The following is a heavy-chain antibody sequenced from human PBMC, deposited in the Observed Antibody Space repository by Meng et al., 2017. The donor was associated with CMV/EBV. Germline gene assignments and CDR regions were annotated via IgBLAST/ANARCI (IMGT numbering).Heavy chain of an antibody. V-gene: IGHV3-15*01. CDR2: IRSKTDGGTS. Sequence: FSFSNAWMSLVRQAPGKGLEWVGRIRSKTDGGTSDYPVSVKGRFTISRDDSKNKLYLQINSLETEDTAVYYCTREATLDRNYYWFDPWGQGTLVTVSS. CDR3: TREATLDRNYYWFDP. CDR1: FSFSNAW. D-gene: IGHD1-14*01. J-gene: IGHJ5*02.